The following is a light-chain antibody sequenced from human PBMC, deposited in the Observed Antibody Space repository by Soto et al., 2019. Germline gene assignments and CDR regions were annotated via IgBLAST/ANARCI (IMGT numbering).Light chain of an antibody. J-gene: IGKJ5*01. V-gene: IGKV3-20*01. CDR1: QSVNSNS. CDR2: GAS. CDR3: QQQGRSWIT. Sequence: EVVLTQSPGTLSLSPGERATLSCRASQSVNSNSLAWYQQKPGQAHRVFIYGASTRATGIPDRFSGSGSGTDGTLTISRLEPEDGTVYDCQQQGRSWITFGQGTRLEIK.